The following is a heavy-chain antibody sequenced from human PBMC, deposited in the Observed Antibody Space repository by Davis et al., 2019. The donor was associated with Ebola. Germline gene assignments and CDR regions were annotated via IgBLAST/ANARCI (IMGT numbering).Heavy chain of an antibody. J-gene: IGHJ6*02. CDR1: EGTFGNYA. V-gene: IGHV1-69*11. Sequence: SVKVSCKASEGTFGNYAINWVRQAPGRGLEWMGRIIPQVDTTNYARMFQDRVTITADESTSTAYMELSSLRSEDTAVYYCARGRTIFGVVIIDPRYYYYGMDVWGQGTTVTVSS. CDR2: IIPQVDTT. CDR3: ARGRTIFGVVIIDPRYYYYGMDV. D-gene: IGHD3-3*01.